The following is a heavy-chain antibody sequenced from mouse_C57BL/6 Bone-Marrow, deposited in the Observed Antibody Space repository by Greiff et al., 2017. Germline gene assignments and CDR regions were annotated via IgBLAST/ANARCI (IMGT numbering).Heavy chain of an antibody. J-gene: IGHJ2*01. CDR1: EYEFPSHD. CDR2: INRDGGST. V-gene: IGHV5-2*01. CDR3: ARQKVYYFDY. Sequence: EVKLMESGGGLVQPGESLKLSCESNEYEFPSHDMSWVRKTPEKRLELVAAINRDGGSTYYPDTMERRSIISRDTTTKTLYLQMSSLRSEDTALYYCARQKVYYFDYGGQGTTLTVSS.